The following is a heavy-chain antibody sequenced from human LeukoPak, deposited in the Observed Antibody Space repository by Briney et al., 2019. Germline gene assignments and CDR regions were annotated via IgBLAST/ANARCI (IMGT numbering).Heavy chain of an antibody. Sequence: GGSLRLSCTASGFTFGDYAMSWLRQAPGKGLEWVGFIRSKAYGGTTEYAASVKGRFTISRDDSKSIAYLQMNSLKTEDTAVYYCTRDHLDTAMVTSAFDIWGQGTMVTVSS. CDR1: GFTFGDYA. CDR2: IRSKAYGGTT. J-gene: IGHJ3*02. D-gene: IGHD5-18*01. V-gene: IGHV3-49*03. CDR3: TRDHLDTAMVTSAFDI.